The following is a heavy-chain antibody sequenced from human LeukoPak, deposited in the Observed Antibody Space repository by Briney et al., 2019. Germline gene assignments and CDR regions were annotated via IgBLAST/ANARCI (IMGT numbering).Heavy chain of an antibody. Sequence: PGGSLRLSCAASGFTFSSYAMSWVRQAPGKGLEWVSAISGSGGSTYYVDSVKGRFTISRDNSKNTLYLQMNSLRAEDTAVYYCAKDRLRAKIAVAGTVDYWGQGTLVTVSS. V-gene: IGHV3-23*01. CDR1: GFTFSSYA. D-gene: IGHD6-19*01. J-gene: IGHJ4*02. CDR2: ISGSGGST. CDR3: AKDRLRAKIAVAGTVDY.